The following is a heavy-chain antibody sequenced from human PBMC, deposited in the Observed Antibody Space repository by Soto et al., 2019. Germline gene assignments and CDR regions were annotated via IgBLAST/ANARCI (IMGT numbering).Heavy chain of an antibody. CDR3: AKDMKWGGMTTIHYFDS. CDR1: GFTADDYA. V-gene: IGHV3-9*02. J-gene: IGHJ4*02. CDR2: ISSNSDTI. D-gene: IGHD4-17*01. Sequence: EVQLVESGGGLVQPGRSLRLSCVASGFTADDYAMHWVRQAPGKGLEWVSGISSNSDTIDYADSVKGRFTISRDNVKNSLFLQMNSLRPEDTALYYCAKDMKWGGMTTIHYFDSWGQGTLVTVSS.